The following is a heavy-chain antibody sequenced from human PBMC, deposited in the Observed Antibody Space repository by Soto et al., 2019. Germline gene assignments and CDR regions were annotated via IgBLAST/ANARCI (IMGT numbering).Heavy chain of an antibody. CDR2: ISSGTSTI. D-gene: IGHD5-12*01. CDR3: ARAPRSGYGKSHY. CDR1: GFPFSSYS. V-gene: IGHV3-48*01. J-gene: IGHJ4*02. Sequence: GSLRLSCAASGFPFSSYSMNWVRQAPGKGVGGVSYISSGTSTIYYADSVKGRFTISRDNAKNSLYLQMNSLRAEDTAVYYCARAPRSGYGKSHYWGQGTLVTVSS.